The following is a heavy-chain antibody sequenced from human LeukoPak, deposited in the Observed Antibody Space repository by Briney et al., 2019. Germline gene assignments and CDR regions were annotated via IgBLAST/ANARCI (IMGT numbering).Heavy chain of an antibody. D-gene: IGHD1/OR15-1a*01. CDR1: GFPFSNSW. CDR3: AGGNSMDV. CDR2: IKKDGSGI. V-gene: IGHV3-7*03. J-gene: IGHJ6*04. Sequence: PGGSLRLSCAVSGFPFSNSWMYWVHQAPGKGVEGVVNIKKDGSGISYVDSVKGRFIISRDNARNSLYLQMNSLRVEDTAVYFCAGGNSMDVWGKGPAVTVSS.